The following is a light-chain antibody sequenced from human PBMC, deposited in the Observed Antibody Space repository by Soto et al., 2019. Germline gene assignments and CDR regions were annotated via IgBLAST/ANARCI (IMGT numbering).Light chain of an antibody. CDR3: QHYGRSPPMYT. J-gene: IGKJ2*01. CDR1: QTVDSSF. CDR2: GAS. Sequence: IVLTQSPDTLSLSPGERATLSCRASQTVDSSFLTWYQQKPGQAPRLLIYGASPRATGIPDRFSGSGSGTDFILTISRLEPEDFAVYYCQHYGRSPPMYTFGQGTKLEIK. V-gene: IGKV3-20*01.